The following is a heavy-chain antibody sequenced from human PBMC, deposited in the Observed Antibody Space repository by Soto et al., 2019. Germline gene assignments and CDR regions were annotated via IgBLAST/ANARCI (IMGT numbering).Heavy chain of an antibody. D-gene: IGHD3-16*01. Sequence: PGEALNLSCHVSGYSFTINWSGWVRQMPGKGLEWMGIINPADSDIKYSPSFQGQVTISADKSIGTAYLQWSSLKASDTAMYYCARHQRDDASRKIDCWGQGTLVTVSS. V-gene: IGHV5-51*01. CDR3: ARHQRDDASRKIDC. CDR1: GYSFTINW. CDR2: INPADSDI. J-gene: IGHJ4*02.